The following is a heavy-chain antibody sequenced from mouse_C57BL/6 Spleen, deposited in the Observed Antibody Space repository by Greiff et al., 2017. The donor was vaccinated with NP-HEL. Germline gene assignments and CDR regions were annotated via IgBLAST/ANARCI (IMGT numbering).Heavy chain of an antibody. CDR2: ISSGSSTI. Sequence: EVKVVESGGGLVKPGGSLKLSCAASGFTFSDYGMHWVRQAPEKGLEWVAYISSGSSTIYYADTVKGRFTISRDNAKNTLFLQMTSLRSEDTAMYYCGGGSFYAMDYWGQGTSVTVSS. J-gene: IGHJ4*01. CDR1: GFTFSDYG. V-gene: IGHV5-17*01. CDR3: GGGSFYAMDY.